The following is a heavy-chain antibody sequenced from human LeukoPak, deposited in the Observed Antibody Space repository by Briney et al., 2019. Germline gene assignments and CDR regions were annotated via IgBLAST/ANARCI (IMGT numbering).Heavy chain of an antibody. CDR3: ARERADYYDSSGYYYYFDY. D-gene: IGHD3-22*01. CDR1: GYTFTSYG. V-gene: IGHV1-18*01. CDR2: ISAYNGNT. J-gene: IGHJ4*02. Sequence: SVKVSCKASGYTFTSYGISWVRQAPGQGLEWMGWISAYNGNTNYAQKLQGRVTMTTDTSTSTAYMELRSLRSDDTAVYYCARERADYYDSSGYYYYFDYWGQGTLVTVSS.